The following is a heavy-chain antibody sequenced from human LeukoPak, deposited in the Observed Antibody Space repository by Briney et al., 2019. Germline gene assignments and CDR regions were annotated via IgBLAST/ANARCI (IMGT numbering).Heavy chain of an antibody. Sequence: SETLSLTCTVSGGSISSSSYYWGWIRQPPGKGLEWIGSIYYSGSTYYNPSLKSRVTISVDTSKNQFSLKLSSVTAADTAVYYCARDLQWFDAFDIWGQGTMVTVSS. D-gene: IGHD3-3*01. CDR3: ARDLQWFDAFDI. CDR1: GGSISSSSYY. V-gene: IGHV4-39*07. CDR2: IYYSGST. J-gene: IGHJ3*02.